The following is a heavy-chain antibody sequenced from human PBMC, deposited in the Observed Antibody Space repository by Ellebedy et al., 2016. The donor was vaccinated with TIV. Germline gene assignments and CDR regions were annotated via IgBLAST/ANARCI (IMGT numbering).Heavy chain of an antibody. D-gene: IGHD2-21*01. Sequence: GESLKISCSGSGFTFSTYAMHWVRQAPGKGLEYVSAISGHGGSTYYADSVKGRFTISRDNSQNSLYLQMSSLRAEDTAVYYCARGGLSCDPWGQGTLVTVSS. V-gene: IGHV3-64D*09. CDR2: ISGHGGST. J-gene: IGHJ5*02. CDR3: ARGGLSCDP. CDR1: GFTFSTYA.